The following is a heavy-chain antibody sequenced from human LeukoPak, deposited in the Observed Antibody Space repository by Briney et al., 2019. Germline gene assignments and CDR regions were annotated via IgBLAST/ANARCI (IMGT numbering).Heavy chain of an antibody. Sequence: SETLSLTCTVSGGSISSYYWSWIRQPPGKGLEWIGEINHSGSTNYNPSLKSRVTISVDTSKNQFSLKLSSVTAADTAVYYCARNYVLRFLEWPRGAFDIWGQGTMVTVSS. CDR3: ARNYVLRFLEWPRGAFDI. CDR1: GGSISSYY. CDR2: INHSGST. V-gene: IGHV4-34*01. D-gene: IGHD3-3*01. J-gene: IGHJ3*02.